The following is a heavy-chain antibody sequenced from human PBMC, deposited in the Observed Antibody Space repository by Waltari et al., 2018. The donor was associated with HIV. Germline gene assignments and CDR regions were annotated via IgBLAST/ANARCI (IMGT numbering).Heavy chain of an antibody. CDR2: IDPSDSYT. CDR3: AKLCSGSYDWFDP. V-gene: IGHV5-10-1*01. Sequence: EVQLVQSGAEAKKPGESLRISCQGSGYSFTTYWISWVRQMPGKGLEWMGRIDPSDSYTNYSPSFQGHVTISADKSISTAYLQWSSLKASDTAMYYCAKLCSGSYDWFDPWGQGTLVTVSS. D-gene: IGHD3-10*02. J-gene: IGHJ5*02. CDR1: GYSFTTYW.